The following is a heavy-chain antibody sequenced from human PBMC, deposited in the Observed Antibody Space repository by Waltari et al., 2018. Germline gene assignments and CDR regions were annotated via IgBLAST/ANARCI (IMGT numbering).Heavy chain of an antibody. CDR1: GGSISSGGYS. D-gene: IGHD3-3*01. J-gene: IGHJ3*02. Sequence: QLQLQESGSGLVKPSQTLSLTCAVSGGSISSGGYSWSWIRQPPGKGLEWIGYIYHSGTTYYNPFLKSRVTISVDRSKNQFSLKLSSVTAADTAVYYCARAHTAYYDFWSGPRAFDIWGQGTMVTVSS. CDR2: IYHSGTT. V-gene: IGHV4-30-2*01. CDR3: ARAHTAYYDFWSGPRAFDI.